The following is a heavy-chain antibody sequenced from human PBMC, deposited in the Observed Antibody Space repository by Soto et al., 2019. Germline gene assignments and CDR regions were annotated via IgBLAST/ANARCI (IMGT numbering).Heavy chain of an antibody. CDR1: GGSISSSSYY. CDR3: ARLPLTMVRGVIDFDP. Sequence: SETLSLTCTVSGGSISSSSYYWGWIRQPPGKGLEWIGSIYYSGSTYYNPSLKSRVTISVDTSKNQFSLKLSSVTAADTAVYYCARLPLTMVRGVIDFDPWGQGTTVTVSS. J-gene: IGHJ6*02. CDR2: IYYSGST. D-gene: IGHD3-10*01. V-gene: IGHV4-39*07.